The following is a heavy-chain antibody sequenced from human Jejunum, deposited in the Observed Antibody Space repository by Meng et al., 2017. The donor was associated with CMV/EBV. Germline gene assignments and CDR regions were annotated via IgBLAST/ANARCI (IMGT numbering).Heavy chain of an antibody. CDR1: GFTFSDYY. CDR3: AREDDYRNYFDH. Sequence: ASGFTFSDYYMTWIRQAPGKGLEWISYTSSSGYSIYYADSVRGRFTISRDNSKNTLSLQMDGLRGEDTGVYYCAREDDYRNYFDHWGRGTQVTVSS. J-gene: IGHJ4*02. V-gene: IGHV3-11*04. D-gene: IGHD4-11*01. CDR2: TSSSGYSI.